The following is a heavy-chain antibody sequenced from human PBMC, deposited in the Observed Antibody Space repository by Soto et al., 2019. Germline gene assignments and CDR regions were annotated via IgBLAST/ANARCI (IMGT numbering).Heavy chain of an antibody. Sequence: PGGSLRLSCAGSGFTFGDSYMSWIRQAPGKGLEWLSYISPGSRYPAYADSVKGRFTISRDNAKRSLYLQMMSLTAEDTAIYYCVRGGGGGLFDPWGQGTMVTVAS. J-gene: IGHJ5*02. CDR2: ISPGSRYP. D-gene: IGHD2-15*01. CDR1: GFTFGDSY. V-gene: IGHV3-11*06. CDR3: VRGGGGGLFDP.